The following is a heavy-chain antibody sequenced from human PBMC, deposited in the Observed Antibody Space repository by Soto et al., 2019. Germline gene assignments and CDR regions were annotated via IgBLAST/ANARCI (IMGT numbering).Heavy chain of an antibody. CDR1: GYTLTELS. J-gene: IGHJ4*02. Sequence: SVKVSCKVSGYTLTELSMHWVRQAPGKGLEWMGGFDPEDGETIYAQKFQGRVTMTEDTSTDTAYMELSSLRSEDTAVYYCATVLGVEMATAYFDYWGQGTLVTASS. V-gene: IGHV1-24*01. CDR2: FDPEDGET. D-gene: IGHD5-18*01. CDR3: ATVLGVEMATAYFDY.